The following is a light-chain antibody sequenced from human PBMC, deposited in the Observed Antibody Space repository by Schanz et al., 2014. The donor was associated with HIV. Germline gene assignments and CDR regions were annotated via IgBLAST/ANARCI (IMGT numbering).Light chain of an antibody. V-gene: IGKV1-9*01. CDR1: QGISSY. Sequence: IQLTQSPSSLSASVGDRVTITCRASQGISSYLAWYQQKPGKAPKLLIYAASTLQSGVPSTFSGSGSGTDFTLTISSLQPEDFATYYCQQANSFPITFGQGTRLEIK. CDR2: AAS. CDR3: QQANSFPIT. J-gene: IGKJ5*01.